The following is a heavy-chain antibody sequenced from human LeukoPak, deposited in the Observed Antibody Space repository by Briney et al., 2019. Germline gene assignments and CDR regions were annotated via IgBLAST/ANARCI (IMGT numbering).Heavy chain of an antibody. Sequence: PGGSLRLSCAASGFTFSSYAMSWVRQAPGKGLEWVSGISGTGGNTYYTDSVKGRFTISRDNSKNTLYLQMNSLRAEDTAVYYCARVSKDCSSTSCYNDAFDIWGQGTMVTVSS. CDR3: ARVSKDCSSTSCYNDAFDI. CDR2: ISGTGGNT. J-gene: IGHJ3*02. D-gene: IGHD2-2*02. CDR1: GFTFSSYA. V-gene: IGHV3-23*01.